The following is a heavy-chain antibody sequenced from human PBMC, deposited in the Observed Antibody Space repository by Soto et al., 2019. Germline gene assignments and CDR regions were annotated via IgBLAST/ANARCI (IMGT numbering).Heavy chain of an antibody. D-gene: IGHD2-15*01. J-gene: IGHJ4*02. CDR3: AKETLEYCSSGSGIIDC. CDR1: GFTFSSYA. V-gene: IGHV3-23*01. CDR2: ISGSGDST. Sequence: GGSLRLSCAASGFTFSSYAMSWVRQAPGKGLEWVSTISGSGDSTYYADSVRGRFTISRDNSKNTLYLQMNSLRAEDTAVYYCAKETLEYCSSGSGIIDCWAQGTLDTVSS.